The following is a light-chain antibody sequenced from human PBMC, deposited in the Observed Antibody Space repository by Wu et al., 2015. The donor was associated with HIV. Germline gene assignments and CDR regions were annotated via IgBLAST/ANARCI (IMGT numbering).Light chain of an antibody. Sequence: EILMTQSPATLSVFPGERATLSCRASQSVSSNLAWYQQKPGQAPRLLIYGASTRATGIPARFSGSGSGTEFTLTISSLQSEDFAVYYCQQYNNWPSSFGQGTKLEIK. V-gene: IGKV3-15*01. CDR2: GAS. CDR3: QQYNNWPSS. CDR1: QSVSSN. J-gene: IGKJ2*04.